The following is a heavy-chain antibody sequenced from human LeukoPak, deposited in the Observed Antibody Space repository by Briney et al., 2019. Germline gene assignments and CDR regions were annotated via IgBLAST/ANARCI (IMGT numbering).Heavy chain of an antibody. J-gene: IGHJ4*02. V-gene: IGHV1-24*01. CDR3: ATQRVTMVRGVILFDY. CDR2: FDPEDGET. CDR1: GYTLTELS. D-gene: IGHD3-10*01. Sequence: ASVKVSCKVSGYTLTELSMHWARQAPGKGLEWMGGFDPEDGETIYAQKFQGRVTMTEDTSTDTAYMELSSLRSEDTAVYYCATQRVTMVRGVILFDYWGQGTLVTVSS.